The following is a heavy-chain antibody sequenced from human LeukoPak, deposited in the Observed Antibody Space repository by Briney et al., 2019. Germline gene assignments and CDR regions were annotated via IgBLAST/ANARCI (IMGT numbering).Heavy chain of an antibody. CDR3: ARMIVVVKSSYYYGMDV. J-gene: IGHJ6*02. D-gene: IGHD3-22*01. CDR2: IIPIFGTA. V-gene: IGHV1-69*13. CDR1: GGTFSSYA. Sequence: ASVKVSCKASGGTFSSYAISWVRQAPGQGLEWMGGIIPIFGTANYAQKFQGRVTITADESTSTAYMELSSLRSEDTAVYYCARMIVVVKSSYYYGMDVWGQGTTVTVSS.